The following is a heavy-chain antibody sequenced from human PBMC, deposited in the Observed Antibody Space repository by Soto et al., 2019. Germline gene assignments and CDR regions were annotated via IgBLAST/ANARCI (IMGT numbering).Heavy chain of an antibody. D-gene: IGHD5-12*01. CDR1: GFKFSDYY. Sequence: SLRPSFIPSGFKFSDYYLSRMRQAPGEGLQWVAYISTRSSYSRYADSVKDRFTISRDDANNVVYLQLNSLTADDTAVYYCAAAPDSGFEYYLHNWG. CDR3: AAAPDSGFEYYLHN. CDR2: ISTRSSYS. J-gene: IGHJ4*01. V-gene: IGHV3-11*03.